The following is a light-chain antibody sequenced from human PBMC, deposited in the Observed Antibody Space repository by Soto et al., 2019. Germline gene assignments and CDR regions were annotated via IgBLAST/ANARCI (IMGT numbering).Light chain of an antibody. CDR3: CSYGGTNTVV. J-gene: IGLJ2*01. CDR2: EDN. Sequence: QSALTQPASVSGSPGQSITISCTGTSSDVGSYKFVSWYQQHPGKAPKVMIYEDNKRPSGVSNRFSGYKSGNTASLTSSGLQAEDESDYHCCSYGGTNTVVCGGGTKLTVL. CDR1: SSDVGSYKF. V-gene: IGLV2-23*01.